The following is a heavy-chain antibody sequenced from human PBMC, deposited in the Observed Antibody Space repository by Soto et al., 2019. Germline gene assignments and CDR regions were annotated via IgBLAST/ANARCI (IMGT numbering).Heavy chain of an antibody. Sequence: SETLSLTCTVSGGSISSYYWGWIRQPPGKGLEWIGYIYYSGSTNYNPSLKSRVTISVDTSKNQFSLKLSSVTAADTAVYYGARDLSGSYYFDYWGQGTLVTVSS. CDR2: IYYSGST. D-gene: IGHD1-26*01. CDR1: GGSISSYY. V-gene: IGHV4-59*01. CDR3: ARDLSGSYYFDY. J-gene: IGHJ4*02.